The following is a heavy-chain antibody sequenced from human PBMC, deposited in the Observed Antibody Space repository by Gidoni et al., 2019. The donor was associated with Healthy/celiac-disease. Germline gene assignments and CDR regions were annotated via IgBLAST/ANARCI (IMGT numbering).Heavy chain of an antibody. J-gene: IGHJ4*02. D-gene: IGHD3-3*02. Sequence: QVQLVQSGAEVKKPGASVTVSCKASGYTFTSYYMHWVRQAPGQGLEWMGIINPSGGSTSYAQKFQGRVTMTRDTSTSTVYMELSSLRSEDTAVYYCARTFAGRRPFDYWGQGTLVTVSS. CDR1: GYTFTSYY. CDR2: INPSGGST. V-gene: IGHV1-46*01. CDR3: ARTFAGRRPFDY.